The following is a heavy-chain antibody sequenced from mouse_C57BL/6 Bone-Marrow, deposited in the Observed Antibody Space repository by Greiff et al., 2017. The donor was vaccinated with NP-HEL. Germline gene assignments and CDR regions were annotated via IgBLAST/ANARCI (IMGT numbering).Heavy chain of an antibody. CDR1: GFNIKNTY. V-gene: IGHV14-3*01. D-gene: IGHD1-1*01. J-gene: IGHJ4*01. Sequence: EVKLQESVAELVRPGASVKLSCTASGFNIKNTYMHWVKQRPEQGLEWIGRIDPANGNTKYAPKFQGKATITADTSSNTAYLQLSSLTSEDTAIYYCAGTGDYGSRNYAMDYWGQGTSVTVSS. CDR2: IDPANGNT. CDR3: AGTGDYGSRNYAMDY.